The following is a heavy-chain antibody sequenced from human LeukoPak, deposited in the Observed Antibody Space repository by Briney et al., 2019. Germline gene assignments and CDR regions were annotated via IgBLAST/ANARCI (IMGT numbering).Heavy chain of an antibody. CDR1: GGSFSGYY. Sequence: PSETLSLTCAVYGGSFSGYYWSWIRQPPGKGLEWIGEINHSGSTNYNPSLKSRVTISVGTSKNQFSLKLSSVTAADTAVYYCARACSGGSCYSDYWGQGTLVTVSS. CDR3: ARACSGGSCYSDY. V-gene: IGHV4-34*01. CDR2: INHSGST. J-gene: IGHJ4*02. D-gene: IGHD2-15*01.